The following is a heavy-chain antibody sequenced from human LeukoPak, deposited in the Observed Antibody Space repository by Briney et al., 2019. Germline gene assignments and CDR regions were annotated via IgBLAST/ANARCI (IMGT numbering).Heavy chain of an antibody. J-gene: IGHJ4*02. D-gene: IGHD5/OR15-5a*01. CDR3: ARARPLRFPDY. V-gene: IGHV4-34*01. CDR2: INHSGST. Sequence: SETLSLTCAVYGGSFSGYYWSRIRQPPGKGLEWIGEINHSGSTNYNPSLKSRVTISVDTSKNQFSLKLSSVTAADTAVYYCARARPLRFPDYWGQGTLVTVSS. CDR1: GGSFSGYY.